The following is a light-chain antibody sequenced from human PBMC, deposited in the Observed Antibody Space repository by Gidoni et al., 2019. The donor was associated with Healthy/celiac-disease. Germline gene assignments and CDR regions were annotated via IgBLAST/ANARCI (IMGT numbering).Light chain of an antibody. V-gene: IGKV1-9*01. CDR3: QQLNSYPST. Sequence: IQLTQSPSSLSASVGDRVTITCRASQGISRYLAWYQQRPVKAPNLLIYAASTSQSGVPSRFSGSGSGTDFTLTISSLQPEDFATYYCQQLNSYPSTVGQGTRLEIK. J-gene: IGKJ5*01. CDR1: QGISRY. CDR2: AAS.